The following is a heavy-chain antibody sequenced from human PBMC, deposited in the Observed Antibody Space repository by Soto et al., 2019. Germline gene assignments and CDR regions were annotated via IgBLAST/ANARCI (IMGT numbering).Heavy chain of an antibody. D-gene: IGHD6-6*01. CDR2: INPNSGGT. J-gene: IGHJ3*02. CDR3: ARAAGGLIEYSSSSGSRDAFDI. Sequence: ASVKVSCKASGYTFTGYYMHWVRQAPGQGLEWMGWINPNSGGTNYAQKFQGWVTMTRDTSISTAYMELSRLRSDDTAVYYCARAAGGLIEYSSSSGSRDAFDIWGQGTMVTV. V-gene: IGHV1-2*04. CDR1: GYTFTGYY.